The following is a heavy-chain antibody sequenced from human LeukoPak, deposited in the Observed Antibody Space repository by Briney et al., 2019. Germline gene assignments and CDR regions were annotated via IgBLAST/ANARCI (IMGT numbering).Heavy chain of an antibody. CDR1: GGSISSSSYY. D-gene: IGHD6-19*01. CDR2: TYYSGST. V-gene: IGHV4-39*01. Sequence: PSETLSLTCTVSGGSISSSSYYWGWIRQPPGKGLEWIASTYYSGSTYYNPSLKSRVTISVDTSRNQFSLKLSSVTAADTAVYYCASLAVAGLSEGYWGQGTLVIVSS. CDR3: ASLAVAGLSEGY. J-gene: IGHJ4*02.